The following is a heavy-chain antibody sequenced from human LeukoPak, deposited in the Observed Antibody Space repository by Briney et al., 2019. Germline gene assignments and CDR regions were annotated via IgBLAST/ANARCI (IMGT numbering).Heavy chain of an antibody. D-gene: IGHD2/OR15-2a*01. V-gene: IGHV4-39*01. J-gene: IGHJ6*02. CDR3: ARSMDGMDV. Sequence: SETLSLTCTVSGGSISSSSYYWGWIRQPPGKGLEWIGSIYYSGSTYYNPSLKSRVTISVDTSKNQFSLKLSSVAAADTAVYYCARSMDGMDVWGQGTTVTVSS. CDR1: GGSISSSSYY. CDR2: IYYSGST.